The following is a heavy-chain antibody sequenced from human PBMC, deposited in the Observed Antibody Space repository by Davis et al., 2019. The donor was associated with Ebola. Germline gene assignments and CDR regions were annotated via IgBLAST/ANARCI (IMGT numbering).Heavy chain of an antibody. J-gene: IGHJ2*01. Sequence: GESLKISCAASGFTFSSYAMSWVRQAPGKGLEWVSAISGSGGSTYYADSVKGRFTISRDNSKNSLYLQMNSLRAEDTAVYYCASSSSSWSFSGVDLWGRGTLVTVSS. D-gene: IGHD6-13*01. CDR3: ASSSSSWSFSGVDL. CDR1: GFTFSSYA. V-gene: IGHV3-23*01. CDR2: ISGSGGST.